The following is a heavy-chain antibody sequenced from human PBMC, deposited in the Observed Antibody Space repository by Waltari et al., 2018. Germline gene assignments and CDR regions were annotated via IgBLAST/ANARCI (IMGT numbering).Heavy chain of an antibody. V-gene: IGHV3-21*01. Sequence: EVQLVESGGGLVKPGGSLRLSCAASGFTFSSYSMNWVRQAPGKGLEWVSSISSSSSYIYYADSVKGLFTNSRDNAKNSLYLQMNSLRAEDTAVYYCARDPSSSVDYWGQGTLVTVSS. CDR2: ISSSSSYI. D-gene: IGHD6-13*01. CDR1: GFTFSSYS. CDR3: ARDPSSSVDY. J-gene: IGHJ4*02.